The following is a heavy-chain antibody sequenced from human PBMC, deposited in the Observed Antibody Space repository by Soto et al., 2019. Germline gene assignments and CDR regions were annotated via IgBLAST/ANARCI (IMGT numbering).Heavy chain of an antibody. V-gene: IGHV4-59*01. CDR3: ARGGSSWYGFHNY. CDR2: VYYDGST. D-gene: IGHD6-13*01. CDR1: VVSMSPYY. Sequence: QVQLQESGPGLVKPSETLSLTCTVSVVSMSPYYWSWIRLPPGKGLEWIGYVYYDGSTNYNPSLKSRITISVDTSKSQFSLKLTSVTAADTAVYYCARGGSSWYGFHNYWGQGSLVTVSS. J-gene: IGHJ4*02.